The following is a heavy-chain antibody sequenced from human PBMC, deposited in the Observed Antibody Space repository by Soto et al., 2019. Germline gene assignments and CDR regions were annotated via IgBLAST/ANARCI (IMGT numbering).Heavy chain of an antibody. CDR1: GYTFTDYY. J-gene: IGHJ6*02. CDR2: INPKSGAT. V-gene: IGHV1-2*02. D-gene: IGHD6-19*01. Sequence: QAQVVQSGAEVKKPGASVKVSCKSSGYTFTDYYIHWVRQAPGQGLEWMGWINPKSGATNYAQKFRGRVSMTRDTSSSTVYMELTKLTSDDTAVYYCTRGGMPYSSWNYYFNGMDIWGQGTTVTVAS. CDR3: TRGGMPYSSWNYYFNGMDI.